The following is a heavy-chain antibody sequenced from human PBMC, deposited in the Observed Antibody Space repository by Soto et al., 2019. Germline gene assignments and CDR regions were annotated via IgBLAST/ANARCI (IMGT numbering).Heavy chain of an antibody. CDR3: TRRTRTTYAS. Sequence: PGGSLRLSCAASGFPFSSYSMSWVRQAPGKRLEWVSSITSSGFDIYYADSVKGRFSISRDNAKNSLYLQMNSLRADDTAVYFCTRRTRTTYASWGQGTLVIVSS. D-gene: IGHD1-1*01. J-gene: IGHJ5*02. V-gene: IGHV3-21*06. CDR1: GFPFSSYS. CDR2: ITSSGFDI.